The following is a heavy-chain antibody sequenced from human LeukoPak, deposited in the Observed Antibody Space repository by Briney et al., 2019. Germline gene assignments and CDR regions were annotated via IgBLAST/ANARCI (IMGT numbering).Heavy chain of an antibody. J-gene: IGHJ4*02. Sequence: PGGSLRLSCAASRFTFCTYPMRWLPQATGQGLELVSSLSGSDDSAYYIDSVKGRFTISRDNAKNTLYLQMNSLRAEDTAVYYWAKVRLSGWLYGDLDYWGEGTLVTVSS. CDR1: RFTFCTYP. D-gene: IGHD6-19*01. CDR3: AKVRLSGWLYGDLDY. V-gene: IGHV3-23*01. CDR2: LSGSDDSA.